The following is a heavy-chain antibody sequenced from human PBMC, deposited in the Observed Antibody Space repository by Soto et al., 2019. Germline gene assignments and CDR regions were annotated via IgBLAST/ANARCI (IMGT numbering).Heavy chain of an antibody. Sequence: QAQLVESGGGWVKPGGSLRLSCAASGFTFSDYYIAWIRQAPGKSLEWISYISSTVIYKRYADSVKGRFTIARDNPNNSLVLQMNSLRADDTAVYYCVRDLYGSWTSLRGLFDPWGQGTLVTVSS. J-gene: IGHJ5*02. V-gene: IGHV3-11*06. CDR3: VRDLYGSWTSLRGLFDP. CDR2: ISSTVIYK. D-gene: IGHD3-10*01. CDR1: GFTFSDYY.